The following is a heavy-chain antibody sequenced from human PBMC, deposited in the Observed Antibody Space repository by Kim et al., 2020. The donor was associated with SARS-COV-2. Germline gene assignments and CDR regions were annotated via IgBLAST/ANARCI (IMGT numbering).Heavy chain of an antibody. Sequence: GGSLRLSCAASGFTFSSYGMHWVRQAPGKGLEWVAVISYDGSNKYYADSVKGRFTISRDNSKNTLYLQMNSLRAEDTAVYYCAKGAVEMATTSPFDYWG. V-gene: IGHV3-30*18. D-gene: IGHD5-12*01. CDR1: GFTFSSYG. CDR3: AKGAVEMATTSPFDY. CDR2: ISYDGSNK. J-gene: IGHJ4*01.